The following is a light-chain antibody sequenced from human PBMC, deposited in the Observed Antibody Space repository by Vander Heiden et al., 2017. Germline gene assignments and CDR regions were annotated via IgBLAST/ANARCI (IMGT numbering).Light chain of an antibody. CDR1: TGAVTSGHY. V-gene: IGLV7-46*01. CDR3: LLSYSGARV. J-gene: IGLJ3*02. Sequence: QAVVTQEPSLTVSPGGPVTLTCGSSTGAVTSGHYPYWFQQKPGQAPRTLIYDTNNKHSWTPARFSGSLLGGKAALTLSGAQPEDEAEYYCLLSYSGARVFGGGTKLTVL. CDR2: DTN.